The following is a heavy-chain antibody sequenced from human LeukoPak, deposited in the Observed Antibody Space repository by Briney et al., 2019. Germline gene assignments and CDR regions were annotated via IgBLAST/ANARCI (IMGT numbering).Heavy chain of an antibody. CDR3: AKEGRSGIDY. CDR1: GFTFSSYA. J-gene: IGHJ4*02. Sequence: QPGASLRLSCAASGFTFSSYAMSWVRQAPGKGLEWVSAISGSGGSTYYADSVKGGFTISRDNSQNKPYLQMNSLRAEDTAVYYCAKEGRSGIDYWGQGTLVTVSS. CDR2: ISGSGGST. V-gene: IGHV3-23*01. D-gene: IGHD6-19*01.